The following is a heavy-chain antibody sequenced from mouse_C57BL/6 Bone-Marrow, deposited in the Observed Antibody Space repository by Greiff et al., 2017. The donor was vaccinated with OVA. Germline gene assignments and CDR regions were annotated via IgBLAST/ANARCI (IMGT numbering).Heavy chain of an antibody. Sequence: QVQLQQPGAELVKPGASVKMSCKASGYTFTSYWITWVKQRPGQGLEWIGDIYPGSGSTNYNEKFKSKATLTVDTSSSTAYMQLSSLTSEDSAVYYCARITTVVDYFDYGGQGTTLTVSS. CDR3: ARITTVVDYFDY. CDR2: IYPGSGST. D-gene: IGHD1-1*01. V-gene: IGHV1-55*01. J-gene: IGHJ2*01. CDR1: GYTFTSYW.